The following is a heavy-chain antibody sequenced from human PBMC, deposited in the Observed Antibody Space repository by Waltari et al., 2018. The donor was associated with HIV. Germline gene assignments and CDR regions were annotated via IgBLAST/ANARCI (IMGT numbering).Heavy chain of an antibody. Sequence: QVQLVESGGGVVQPGRSLRLSCAASGFTFSSYAMHWVRQAPGKGLEWVAVISYDGSNKYYADSVKGRFTISRDNSKNTLYLQMNSLRAEDTAVYYCARGSPLFGGSVAFDIWGQGTMVTVSS. CDR1: GFTFSSYA. CDR2: ISYDGSNK. J-gene: IGHJ3*02. V-gene: IGHV3-30*04. CDR3: ARGSPLFGGSVAFDI. D-gene: IGHD1-26*01.